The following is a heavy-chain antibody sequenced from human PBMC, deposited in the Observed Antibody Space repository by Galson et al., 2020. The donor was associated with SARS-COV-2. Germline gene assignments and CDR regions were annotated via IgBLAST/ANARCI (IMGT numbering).Heavy chain of an antibody. Sequence: SETLSLTCAISGDTVSSTSAAWNWNRQSTSRGLEWLGRPYYRSNWNNDYAVSVKSRITINPDTSKNQFSLQLNSVTPEDTAVYYCARGVRYGSEGYYYGVDVWGQGGTVAVSS. CDR1: GDTVSSTSAA. CDR2: PYYRSNWNN. V-gene: IGHV6-1*01. D-gene: IGHD3-10*01. J-gene: IGHJ6*02. CDR3: ARGVRYGSEGYYYGVDV.